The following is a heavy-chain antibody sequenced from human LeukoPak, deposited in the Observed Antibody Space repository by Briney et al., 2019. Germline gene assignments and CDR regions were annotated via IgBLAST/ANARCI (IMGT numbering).Heavy chain of an antibody. J-gene: IGHJ3*02. D-gene: IGHD4-17*01. CDR1: GGSFSGYY. V-gene: IGHV4-34*01. CDR3: ARYGADDYGDHMDAFDI. CDR2: INHSGST. Sequence: SETLSLTCAVYGGSFSGYYWSWIRQPPGKGLEWIGEINHSGSTNYNPSLKSRVTISVDTSKNQFSLKLSSVTAADTAVYYCARYGADDYGDHMDAFDIWGQGTMVTVSS.